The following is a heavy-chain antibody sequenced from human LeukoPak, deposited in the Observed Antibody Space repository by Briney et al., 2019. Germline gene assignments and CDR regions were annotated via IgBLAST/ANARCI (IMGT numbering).Heavy chain of an antibody. V-gene: IGHV4-4*07. CDR2: IYTSGST. J-gene: IGHJ4*02. D-gene: IGHD3-22*01. Sequence: SDTLSLTCTVSGGSISSYYWSCIRQPAGKGLEWIGRIYTSGSTNYNPSLKSRVTMSVDTSKNQFSLKLSSVTAADTAVYYCASVDSSGYYYFDYWGQGTLVTVSS. CDR1: GGSISSYY. CDR3: ASVDSSGYYYFDY.